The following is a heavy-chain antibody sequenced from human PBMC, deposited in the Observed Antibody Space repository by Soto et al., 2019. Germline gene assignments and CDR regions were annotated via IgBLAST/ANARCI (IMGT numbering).Heavy chain of an antibody. J-gene: IGHJ4*02. Sequence: QVRLQESGPGLVKPSETLSLTCTASGGSMISYYWSWIRQPPGRGLEWIGFTYYAGSTKYNPSLSIRASIAVEXSKNQFSRSVTSATAADTAVYYCASRRVATETFDYWGQGTLVTVSS. CDR1: GGSMISYY. V-gene: IGHV4-59*08. CDR3: ASRRVATETFDY. CDR2: TYYAGST. D-gene: IGHD5-12*01.